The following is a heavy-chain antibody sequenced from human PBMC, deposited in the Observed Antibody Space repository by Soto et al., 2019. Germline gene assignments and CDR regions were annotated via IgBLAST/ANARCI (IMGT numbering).Heavy chain of an antibody. Sequence: SETLSLTCTVSGGSISSSSYYWGWIRQPPGKGLEWIGSIYYSGSTYYNPSLKSRVTISVDTSKNQFSLKLSSVTAADTAVYYCAGYYDFWSGYPQTPSIYYYGMDVWGQGTTVTVSS. D-gene: IGHD3-3*01. CDR1: GGSISSSSYY. J-gene: IGHJ6*02. CDR2: IYYSGST. V-gene: IGHV4-39*01. CDR3: AGYYDFWSGYPQTPSIYYYGMDV.